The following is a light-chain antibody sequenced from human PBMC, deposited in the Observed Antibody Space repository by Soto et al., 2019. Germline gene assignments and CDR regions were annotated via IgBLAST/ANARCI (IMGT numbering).Light chain of an antibody. Sequence: EVVLTQSPATLSLSPGERATLSCTASQTVITYLAWYQQQPGQAPRLLIYDASNRATGVPARFSGSGSGTDFTLTISSLEPEDFAVYYCQQRYNWPPITFGQGTRLEIK. CDR2: DAS. CDR1: QTVITY. V-gene: IGKV3-11*01. CDR3: QQRYNWPPIT. J-gene: IGKJ5*01.